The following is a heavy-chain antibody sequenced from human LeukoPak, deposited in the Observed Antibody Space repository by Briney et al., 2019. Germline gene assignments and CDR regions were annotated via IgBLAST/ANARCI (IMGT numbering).Heavy chain of an antibody. V-gene: IGHV3-21*04. Sequence: GGSLRLSCAASGFTFSSDYMNWVRQAPGKGLEWVSSISYSNTYIYYADSVKGRFTISRDNAKNSLYLQMNSLRAEDTAVYFCATPPTVTRNYWGQGILVTVSS. CDR1: GFTFSSDY. CDR2: ISYSNTYI. J-gene: IGHJ4*02. D-gene: IGHD4-17*01. CDR3: ATPPTVTRNY.